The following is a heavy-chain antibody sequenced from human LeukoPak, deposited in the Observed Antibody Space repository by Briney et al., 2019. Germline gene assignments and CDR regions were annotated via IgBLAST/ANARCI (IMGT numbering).Heavy chain of an antibody. D-gene: IGHD3-3*01. V-gene: IGHV3-23*01. CDR3: AKISLYDFWSGYYKPYWYFDL. Sequence: GGSLRLSCAASGFTFSSYAMSWVRQAPGKGLEWVSAISASGGSTNNADSVKGRFTISRDNSKSILYLQMNSLRAEDTAVYYCAKISLYDFWSGYYKPYWYFDLWGRGTLVTVSS. CDR1: GFTFSSYA. CDR2: ISASGGST. J-gene: IGHJ2*01.